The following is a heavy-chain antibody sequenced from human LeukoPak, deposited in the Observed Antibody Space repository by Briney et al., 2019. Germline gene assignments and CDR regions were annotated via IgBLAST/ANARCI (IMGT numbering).Heavy chain of an antibody. Sequence: SETLSLTCTVSGGSISSGSYYWSWIRQPAGKGLEWIGRIYTSGSTNYNPSLKSRVTISVDTSKNQFSLKLSSVTAADPAVYYCARGKGVGYSGAHPHFDYGAQGPLVPV. D-gene: IGHD6-19*01. CDR1: GGSISSGSYY. CDR3: ARGKGVGYSGAHPHFDY. CDR2: IYTSGST. J-gene: IGHJ4*02. V-gene: IGHV4-61*02.